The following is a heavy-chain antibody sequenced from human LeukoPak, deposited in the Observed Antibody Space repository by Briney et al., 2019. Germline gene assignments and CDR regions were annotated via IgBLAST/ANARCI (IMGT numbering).Heavy chain of an antibody. V-gene: IGHV4-59*02. CDR2: IYDSGST. Sequence: SETLSLTCTVSGGSVTTYYWSWIRQPPGKGLEWIGYIYDSGSTNYNPSLKSRVTISEDTSKRQFSLKLRSVTAADTAVYYCARVVGRYCSSTSCYIDYWGQGTLVTVSS. CDR3: ARVVGRYCSSTSCYIDY. D-gene: IGHD2-2*02. J-gene: IGHJ4*02. CDR1: GGSVTTYY.